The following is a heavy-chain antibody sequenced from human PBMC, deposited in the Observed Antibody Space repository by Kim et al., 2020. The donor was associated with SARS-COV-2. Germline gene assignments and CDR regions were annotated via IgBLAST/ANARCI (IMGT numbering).Heavy chain of an antibody. Sequence: TYSPSCEGQFTISVDKTINTAYLQLSGLKASDTAIYYCARGLASEFYFDFWGQGTLVTVSS. CDR3: ARGLASEFYFDF. V-gene: IGHV5-51*01. J-gene: IGHJ4*02.